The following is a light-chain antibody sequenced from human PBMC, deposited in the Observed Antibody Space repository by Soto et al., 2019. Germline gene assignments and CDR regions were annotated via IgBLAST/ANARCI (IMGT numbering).Light chain of an antibody. CDR2: GAS. J-gene: IGKJ2*01. Sequence: PGDRVTLSCRASQRVSSTFIVWYQQKPGQAPRLLIYGASNRATGIPDRFSGSGSGTEFTLTISRLEPEDFAVYYCHQYGGSPPYTFGQGTNLEIK. CDR1: QRVSSTF. V-gene: IGKV3-20*01. CDR3: HQYGGSPPYT.